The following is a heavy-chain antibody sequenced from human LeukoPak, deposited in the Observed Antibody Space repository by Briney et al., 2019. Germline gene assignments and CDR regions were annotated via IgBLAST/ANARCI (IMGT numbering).Heavy chain of an antibody. Sequence: GGSLRLSCAASGLTFSTHGMHWVRQAPGKGLEWVAFIRYDGINKYYADSVKGRFTISRDSFKNTLYLQMNSLRAEDTAVYYCARGEVAAAFYYYYYMDVWGKGTTVTISS. CDR3: ARGEVAAAFYYYYYMDV. CDR1: GLTFSTHG. V-gene: IGHV3-30*02. CDR2: IRYDGINK. J-gene: IGHJ6*03. D-gene: IGHD6-13*01.